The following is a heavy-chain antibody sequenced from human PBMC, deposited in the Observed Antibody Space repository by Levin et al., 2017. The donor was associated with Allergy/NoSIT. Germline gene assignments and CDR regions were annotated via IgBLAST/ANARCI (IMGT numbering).Heavy chain of an antibody. CDR1: GYTFTSYG. V-gene: IGHV1-18*01. D-gene: IGHD3-16*02. CDR2: ISAYNGNT. J-gene: IGHJ1*01. CDR3: ARAEYDYVWGSYRYTGYFQH. Sequence: ASVKVSCKASGYTFTSYGISWVRQAPGQGLEWMGWISAYNGNTNYAQKLQGRVTMTTDTSTSTAYMELRSLRSDDTAVYYCARAEYDYVWGSYRYTGYFQHWGQGTLVTVSS.